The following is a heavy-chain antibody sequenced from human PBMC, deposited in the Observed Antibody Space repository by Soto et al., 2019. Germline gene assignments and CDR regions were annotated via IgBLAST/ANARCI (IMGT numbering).Heavy chain of an antibody. CDR2: ISYDGTET. V-gene: IGHV3-74*03. D-gene: IGHD2-21*01. CDR1: GFTFSGYW. CDR3: ARGSVAYYYYYGMDV. Sequence: GGSLRLSCAASGFTFSGYWMHWVRQAPGKGLVWVSHISYDGTETTYADSVKSRFTISRDNPKSTLYLQMNSVRAEDTGVYYCARGSVAYYYYYGMDVWGQGTTVTVSS. J-gene: IGHJ6*02.